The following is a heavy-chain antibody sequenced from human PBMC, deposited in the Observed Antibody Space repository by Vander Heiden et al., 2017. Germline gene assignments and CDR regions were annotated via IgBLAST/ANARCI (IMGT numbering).Heavy chain of an antibody. CDR2: IGGTSGNT. J-gene: IGHJ4*02. V-gene: IGHV3-23*01. D-gene: IGHD2-15*01. Sequence: GGLVQAGGSLRLSCVASGFTFSGYAMSWVRQSPGKGLEWVAVIGGTSGNTDYADSVKGRFTISRDNSKRTLYQQMNSLRDEDTAVYHCARFGGGFVKEAAANPFEYWGQGSLVTVSA. CDR1: GFTFSGYA. CDR3: ARFGGGFVKEAAANPFEY.